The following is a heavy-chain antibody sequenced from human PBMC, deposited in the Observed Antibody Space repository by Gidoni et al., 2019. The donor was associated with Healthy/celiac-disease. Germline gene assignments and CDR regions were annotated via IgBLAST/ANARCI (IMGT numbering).Heavy chain of an antibody. CDR2: IYYSGST. Sequence: GPGLVKPSETLSLTCTVSGGSISSYYWSWIRQHPGKGLEWIGYIYYSGSTNYNPSLKSRVTISVDTSKNQFSLKLSSVTAADTAVYYCARLRWDHDAFDIWGQGTMVTVSS. J-gene: IGHJ3*02. D-gene: IGHD1-26*01. CDR1: GGSISSYY. V-gene: IGHV4-59*01. CDR3: ARLRWDHDAFDI.